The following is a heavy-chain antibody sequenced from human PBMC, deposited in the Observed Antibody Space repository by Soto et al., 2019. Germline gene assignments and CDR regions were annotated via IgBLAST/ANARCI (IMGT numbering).Heavy chain of an antibody. CDR2: INPNTGAT. CDR1: GYTFTAYF. D-gene: IGHD2-21*02. J-gene: IGHJ4*02. Sequence: ASVKVSCKASGYTFTAYFMHWVRLAPGQGPEWMGWINPNTGATKYAQKFQGRVTMTRDTSITTAYMELRRLRSDDTAVYYCARDFDCGGDCSLNYFDSWGQGTLVTVSS. V-gene: IGHV1-2*02. CDR3: ARDFDCGGDCSLNYFDS.